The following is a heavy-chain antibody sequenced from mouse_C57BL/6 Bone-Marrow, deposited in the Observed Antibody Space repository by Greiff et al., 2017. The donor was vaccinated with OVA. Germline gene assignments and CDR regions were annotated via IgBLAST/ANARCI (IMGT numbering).Heavy chain of an antibody. Sequence: VQLQQSGPELVKPGASVKISCKASGYALSSSWMNWVKQRPGKGLEWIGRIYPGDGDTNYNGKFKGKATLTADKSSSTAYMQLSSLTSADSAVYFCARRWDYAMDDWGQGTSVTVSS. J-gene: IGHJ4*01. V-gene: IGHV1-82*01. CDR1: GYALSSSW. CDR3: ARRWDYAMDD. D-gene: IGHD4-1*01. CDR2: IYPGDGDT.